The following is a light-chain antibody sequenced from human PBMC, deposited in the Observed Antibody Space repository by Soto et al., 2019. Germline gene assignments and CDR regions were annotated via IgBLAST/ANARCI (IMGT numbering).Light chain of an antibody. CDR2: EAS. Sequence: DIQMTQSPSTLPASVGDRVTITCRASQRISSWLAWYQQKPGKAPKLLIYEASILQSGVPSRFSGSGSGTEFTLTISSLQPDDFATYYCQHFLSYPLTFGGGTKVDI. V-gene: IGKV1-5*03. CDR3: QHFLSYPLT. J-gene: IGKJ4*01. CDR1: QRISSW.